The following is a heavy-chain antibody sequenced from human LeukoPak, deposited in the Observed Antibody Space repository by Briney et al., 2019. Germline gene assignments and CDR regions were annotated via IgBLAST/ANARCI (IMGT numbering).Heavy chain of an antibody. J-gene: IGHJ4*02. V-gene: IGHV4-39*01. CDR2: IYYSGNT. CDR1: GVSISSSNSY. Sequence: SETLSLTCTVSGVSISSSNSYWGWIRQPPGKGLEWIGSIYYSGNTYYNPSLKSRVTMSVDTSKNQFYLKLSSLTAADTAVYYCARRDDSSGYHKIFDYWGQGTLVTVSS. CDR3: ARRDDSSGYHKIFDY. D-gene: IGHD3-22*01.